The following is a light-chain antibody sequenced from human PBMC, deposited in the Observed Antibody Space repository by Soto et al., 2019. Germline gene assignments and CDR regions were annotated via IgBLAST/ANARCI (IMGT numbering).Light chain of an antibody. Sequence: QSVLTQPASVTGSTGRSLTISSTGPSHDIGGYNYVICYQQQPGKAPKLMIYDVSNRPSGVSTRFSGSKSGNTASLTISGLQAEDEADYYCSSYTSSSSHVFGTGTKFTVL. V-gene: IGLV2-14*01. CDR3: SSYTSSSSHV. CDR2: DVS. CDR1: SHDIGGYNY. J-gene: IGLJ1*01.